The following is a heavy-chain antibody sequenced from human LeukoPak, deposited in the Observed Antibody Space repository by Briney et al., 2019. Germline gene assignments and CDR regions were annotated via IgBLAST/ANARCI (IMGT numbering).Heavy chain of an antibody. CDR2: IYPGDSDT. CDR1: GYSFTTYW. V-gene: IGHV5-51*01. J-gene: IGHJ5*02. D-gene: IGHD3-10*01. CDR3: ARQYYGSGSYQNWFDP. Sequence: GESLKISCKGSGYSFTTYWIGWVRQMPGKGLEWMGIIYPGDSDTTYSPSFQGQVTISADKSISTAYLQWSSLKASDTAMYYCARQYYGSGSYQNWFDPWGQGTLVTVSS.